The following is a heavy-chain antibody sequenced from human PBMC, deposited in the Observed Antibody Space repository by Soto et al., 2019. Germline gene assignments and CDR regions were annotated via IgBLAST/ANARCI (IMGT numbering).Heavy chain of an antibody. Sequence: SETLSLTCAVYGGSFSGYSWSWIRQPPGKGLEWIAEINHATVTNYNPSLKSRVTISVDTSKNHLSLKLSSVTAADTAIYYCARYYYDGSGSYWGQGTLVTVSS. CDR2: INHATVT. D-gene: IGHD3-22*01. J-gene: IGHJ4*02. CDR3: ARYYYDGSGSY. CDR1: GGSFSGYS. V-gene: IGHV4-34*01.